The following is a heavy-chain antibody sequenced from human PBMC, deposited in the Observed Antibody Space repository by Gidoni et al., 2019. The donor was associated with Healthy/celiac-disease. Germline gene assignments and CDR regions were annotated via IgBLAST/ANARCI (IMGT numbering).Heavy chain of an antibody. J-gene: IGHJ3*02. CDR1: GFTFSSYS. CDR2: ISSSSSYI. Sequence: EVQLVESGGGLVKPGGSLRLSCAASGFTFSSYSMNWVRQAPGKGLEWVSSISSSSSYIYYADSVKGRFTISRDNAKNSLYLQMNSLRAEDTAVYYCARDPVLRYFDWLREDAFDIWGQGTMVTVSS. D-gene: IGHD3-9*01. V-gene: IGHV3-21*01. CDR3: ARDPVLRYFDWLREDAFDI.